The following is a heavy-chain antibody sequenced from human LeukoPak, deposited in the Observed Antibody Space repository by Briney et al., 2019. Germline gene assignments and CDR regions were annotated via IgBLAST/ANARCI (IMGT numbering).Heavy chain of an antibody. J-gene: IGHJ5*02. CDR1: GGTFSGYG. V-gene: IGHV1-69*05. D-gene: IGHD2-15*01. CDR3: ATVEVVVAVEERGWFDP. Sequence: SVKVSCKASGGTFSGYGISWVRQAPGQGLEWMGENIPVFGTTNYAQKFQDRVTITTDESTSTAYMELSSLRSEDTAVYYCATVEVVVAVEERGWFDPWGQGTLVTVTS. CDR2: NIPVFGTT.